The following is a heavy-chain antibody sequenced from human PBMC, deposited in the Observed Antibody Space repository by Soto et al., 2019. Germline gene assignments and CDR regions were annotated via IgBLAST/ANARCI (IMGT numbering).Heavy chain of an antibody. D-gene: IGHD2-2*01. Sequence: PGASLKISCQASGYSFTAYWITWVRQMPGKGLEWMATIDPSDSYVDYSPSFRRHVTFSVDRSITSVYLQWNSLKASDSAMYFCTRRASSSFYHFDFWGQGALVTVSS. CDR3: TRRASSSFYHFDF. J-gene: IGHJ4*02. CDR1: GYSFTAYW. V-gene: IGHV5-10-1*01. CDR2: IDPSDSYV.